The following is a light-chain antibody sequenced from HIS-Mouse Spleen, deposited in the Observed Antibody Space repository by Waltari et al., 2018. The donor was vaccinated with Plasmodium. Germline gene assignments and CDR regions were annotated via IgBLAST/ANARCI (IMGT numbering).Light chain of an antibody. CDR1: SSDAGSYNL. CDR2: EGS. V-gene: IGLV2-23*03. J-gene: IGLJ3*02. Sequence: QSALTQPAPVSGSPGQSTTTSCTGTSSDAGSYNLVSGYQQHPAKAPKLMIYEGSKRPSGVSNRFSGSKSGNTASLTISGLQAEDEADYYCCSYAGSSTFVFGGGTKLTVL. CDR3: CSYAGSSTFV.